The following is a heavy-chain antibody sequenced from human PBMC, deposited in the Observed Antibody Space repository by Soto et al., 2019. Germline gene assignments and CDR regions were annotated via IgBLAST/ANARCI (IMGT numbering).Heavy chain of an antibody. CDR3: ARWDSYGQFDY. V-gene: IGHV1-18*04. CDR2: ISAYNGNT. Sequence: GASVTVSCKASGYTITSYGISWVRQAPGQGLEWMGWISAYNGNTNYAQKLQGRVTMTTDTSTSTAYMELRSLRSDDTAVYYCARWDSYGQFDYWGQGTLVTVSS. D-gene: IGHD5-18*01. J-gene: IGHJ4*02. CDR1: GYTITSYG.